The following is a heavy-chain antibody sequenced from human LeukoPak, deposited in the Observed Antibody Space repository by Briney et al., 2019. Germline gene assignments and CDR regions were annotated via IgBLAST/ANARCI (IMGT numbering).Heavy chain of an antibody. D-gene: IGHD3-22*01. V-gene: IGHV3-23*01. CDR2: ISGSGGRT. CDR1: GFTFSSYA. Sequence: GGSLRLSCAASGFTFSSYAMSWVRQALGKGLEWVSAISGSGGRTYYAESVKGRFTISRDNSKNTLYLQMNSLRAEDTAIYYCAKAALIVVVLTHFDNWGQGTLVTVSS. J-gene: IGHJ4*02. CDR3: AKAALIVVVLTHFDN.